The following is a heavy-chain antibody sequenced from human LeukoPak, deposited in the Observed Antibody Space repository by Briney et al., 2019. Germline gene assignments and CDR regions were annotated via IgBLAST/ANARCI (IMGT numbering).Heavy chain of an antibody. CDR2: INPNSGGT. Sequence: GAPVKASCKASGYTFTGYYMHWVRQAPGQGLGWMGWINPNSGGTNYAQKFQGRVTMTRDTSISTAYMELSRLRSDDTAMYYCARNGRVRRVVKDLFEYWGQGTLVAVSS. CDR3: ARNGRVRRVVKDLFEY. D-gene: IGHD3-10*01. CDR1: GYTFTGYY. J-gene: IGHJ4*02. V-gene: IGHV1-2*02.